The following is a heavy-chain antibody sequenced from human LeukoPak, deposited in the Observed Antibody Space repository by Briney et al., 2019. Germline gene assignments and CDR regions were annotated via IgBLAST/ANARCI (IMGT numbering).Heavy chain of an antibody. V-gene: IGHV3-23*01. CDR1: GFTFSTHV. Sequence: GGSLRLSCAASGFTFSTHVMSWVRQAPGRGLEWVSSISIGGDSMNYADSVEGRFTISRDNSKNSLFLQMNSLRDEDTAVYYCARDRPNWGIDCWGQGTLVTVSS. CDR2: ISIGGDSM. D-gene: IGHD7-27*01. CDR3: ARDRPNWGIDC. J-gene: IGHJ4*02.